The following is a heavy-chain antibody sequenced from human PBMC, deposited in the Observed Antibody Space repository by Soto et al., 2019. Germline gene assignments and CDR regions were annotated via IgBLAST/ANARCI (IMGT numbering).Heavy chain of an antibody. CDR1: AAPISMCDYY. D-gene: IGHD4-17*01. Sequence: SETLSLTCYVSAAPISMCDYYWSWVPQAPGKGLEWIGYIYYSGSTYYSPSLKRRLDISLHVSKNVFSLRLTSVAASDTAVYLRGRVGYGVDKLWYWRQGRSVTVST. V-gene: IGHV4-30-4*01. J-gene: IGHJ4*02. CDR2: IYYSGST. CDR3: GRVGYGVDKLWY.